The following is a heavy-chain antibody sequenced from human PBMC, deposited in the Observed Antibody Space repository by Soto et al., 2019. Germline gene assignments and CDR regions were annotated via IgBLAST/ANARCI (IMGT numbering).Heavy chain of an antibody. V-gene: IGHV3-15*01. D-gene: IGHD3-22*01. Sequence: EVQLVESGGGLVKPGGSLRLSCAASGFTFSNAWMSWVRQAPGKGLEWVGRIKSKNDGGTTDYAAPVKGRFTISRDDSKNTLYLQMNSLKTEDTAVYYCTTEYYYDSSGYTPWNYWGQGTLVTVSS. J-gene: IGHJ4*02. CDR2: IKSKNDGGTT. CDR1: GFTFSNAW. CDR3: TTEYYYDSSGYTPWNY.